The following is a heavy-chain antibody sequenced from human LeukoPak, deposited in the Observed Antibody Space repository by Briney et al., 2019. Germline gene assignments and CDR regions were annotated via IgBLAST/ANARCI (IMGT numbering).Heavy chain of an antibody. CDR3: ARFSRTHFADYLSYYYMDV. J-gene: IGHJ6*03. Sequence: ASVKVSCKASGYTFTGYYIHWVRQAPGQGLEWMGWINPNSGGTNYAQKFQGRVTMTRDTSISTAYMELSRLRSDDTAVYYCARFSRTHFADYLSYYYMDVWGKGTTVTISS. V-gene: IGHV1-2*02. CDR2: INPNSGGT. D-gene: IGHD4-11*01. CDR1: GYTFTGYY.